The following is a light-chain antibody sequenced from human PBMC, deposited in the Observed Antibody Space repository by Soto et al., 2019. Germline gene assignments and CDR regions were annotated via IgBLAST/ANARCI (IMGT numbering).Light chain of an antibody. Sequence: EIVLTQSPGTLSLSPGERATLSCRASQSVSSSYLAWYQQKPGQAPRLVIYGASSRATGIPDRFSGSGSGTDFTLTISTLEPEDFAVYYCQQYGSSPQTFGQGTKVEIK. J-gene: IGKJ1*01. V-gene: IGKV3-20*01. CDR1: QSVSSSY. CDR3: QQYGSSPQT. CDR2: GAS.